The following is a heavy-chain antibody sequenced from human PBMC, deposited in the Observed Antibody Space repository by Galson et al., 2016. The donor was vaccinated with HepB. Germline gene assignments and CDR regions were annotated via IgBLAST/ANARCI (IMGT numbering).Heavy chain of an antibody. Sequence: SLRLSCAASGFTFGAFALTWVRQAPGKGLEWVSGISGRHNAYYADSVKGRFTVSRDNLRNTLYLQMNTLTVEDTAVYYCAKVDCGDCLTGFGPWGQGTLVSVSS. CDR2: ISGRHNA. CDR1: GFTFGAFA. J-gene: IGHJ5*02. CDR3: AKVDCGDCLTGFGP. D-gene: IGHD2-21*02. V-gene: IGHV3-23*01.